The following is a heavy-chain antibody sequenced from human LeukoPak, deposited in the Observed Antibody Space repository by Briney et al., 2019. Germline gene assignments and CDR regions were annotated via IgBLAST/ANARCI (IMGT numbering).Heavy chain of an antibody. V-gene: IGHV4-4*07. J-gene: IGHJ4*02. D-gene: IGHD3-10*01. CDR1: GGSISSYY. Sequence: SETLSLTCTVSGGSISSYYWSWIRQPAGKGLEWIGRIYTSGSTNYNPSLKSRVTMSVDTSKNQFSLKLSSVTAADTAVYYWARDPEDYGSGSLWGQGTLVTVSS. CDR3: ARDPEDYGSGSL. CDR2: IYTSGST.